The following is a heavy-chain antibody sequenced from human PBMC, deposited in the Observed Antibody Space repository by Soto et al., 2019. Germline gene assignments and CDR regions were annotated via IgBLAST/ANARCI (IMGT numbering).Heavy chain of an antibody. J-gene: IGHJ4*02. CDR1: GYTFTDAY. Sequence: QVQLVQSGAEVKKPGASVKVSCKASGYTFTDAYIHWVRQAPGQGLEWLGWINPKNGGTNYAQKFQGRVTMTRDTSSSTAFMELSSLNSNDTAVYYCAREEGTELDFWGQGTLVTVSS. CDR3: AREEGTELDF. V-gene: IGHV1-2*02. D-gene: IGHD1-7*01. CDR2: INPKNGGT.